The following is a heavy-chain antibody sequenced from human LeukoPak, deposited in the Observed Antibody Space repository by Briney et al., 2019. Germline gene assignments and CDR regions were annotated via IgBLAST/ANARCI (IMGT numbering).Heavy chain of an antibody. CDR3: ARDRYYGDHTQVDY. D-gene: IGHD4-17*01. Sequence: GGSLRLSCAASGFSVSGSSVHWVRQASGKGLEWVSSISSSSSSYIYYADSVKGRFTISRDNAKNSLYLQMNSLRAEDTAVYYCARDRYYGDHTQVDYWGQGTLVTVSS. J-gene: IGHJ4*02. CDR2: ISSSSSSYI. CDR1: GFSVSGSS. V-gene: IGHV3-21*01.